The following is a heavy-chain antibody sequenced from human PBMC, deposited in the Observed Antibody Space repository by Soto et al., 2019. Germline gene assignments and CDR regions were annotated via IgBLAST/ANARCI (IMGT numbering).Heavy chain of an antibody. Sequence: PGGSLRLSCAASGFSFRDYWLNWVRQAPGKGLEWVSVISDDGGAKYYGDSVKGRFTISRDNSKNTVYLQLNRLEAEDTAIYYCAKRSSDCRGDSCYSTPANWGQGTLVTVSS. CDR3: AKRSSDCRGDSCYSTPAN. V-gene: IGHV3-23*01. J-gene: IGHJ4*02. CDR2: ISDDGGAK. D-gene: IGHD2-15*01. CDR1: GFSFRDYW.